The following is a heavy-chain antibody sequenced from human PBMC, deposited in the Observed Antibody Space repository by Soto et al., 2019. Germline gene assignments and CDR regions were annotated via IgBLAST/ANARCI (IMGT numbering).Heavy chain of an antibody. Sequence: QVQLVESGGDLVMPGGALRLSCAASGFTFCDYYIHWIRRAPGKGLEWISYISGNGEVIQYAASARGRFTISRDNAENSVYLEMESLRDEDTALYYCARDVDADFRTDFDYWGRGTLVTVSS. D-gene: IGHD4-17*01. CDR1: GFTFCDYY. CDR2: ISGNGEVI. V-gene: IGHV3-11*01. CDR3: ARDVDADFRTDFDY. J-gene: IGHJ4*02.